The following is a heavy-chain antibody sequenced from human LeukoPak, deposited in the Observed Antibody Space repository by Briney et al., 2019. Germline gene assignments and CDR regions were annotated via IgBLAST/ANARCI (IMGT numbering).Heavy chain of an antibody. D-gene: IGHD6-6*01. V-gene: IGHV4-38-2*01. Sequence: SSETLSLTCAVSGYSISSGYYWGWIRQPPGKGLEWIGSIYHSGSTYYNPSLKSRVTISVDTSKNQFSLKLSSVTTADTAVYYCARLGEYSSSSLDYWGQGTLVTVSS. CDR1: GYSISSGYY. CDR2: IYHSGST. J-gene: IGHJ4*02. CDR3: ARLGEYSSSSLDY.